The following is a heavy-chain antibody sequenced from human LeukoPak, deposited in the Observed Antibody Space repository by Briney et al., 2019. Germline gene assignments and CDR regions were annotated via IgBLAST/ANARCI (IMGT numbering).Heavy chain of an antibody. CDR2: INPNSGGT. V-gene: IGHV1-2*02. CDR1: RYTFTGHY. J-gene: IGHJ5*02. CDR3: ARSYDFWSGPPFDP. D-gene: IGHD3-3*01. Sequence: GASVKVSCKASRYTFTGHYMHWVRQAPGQGLEWMGWINPNSGGTKYAQKFQGRVTLTRDTSISTAYMELSRLRCDDTAVYYCARSYDFWSGPPFDPWGQGTLVTVSS.